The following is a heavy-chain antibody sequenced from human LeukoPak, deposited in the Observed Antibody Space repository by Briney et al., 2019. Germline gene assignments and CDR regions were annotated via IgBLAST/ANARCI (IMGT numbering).Heavy chain of an antibody. V-gene: IGHV3-30*02. J-gene: IGHJ4*02. D-gene: IGHD6-19*01. CDR1: GFTFSSYG. Sequence: PGGSLRLSCAASGFTFSSYGMHWVRQAPGKGLEWVAFIRYDGGNKYYADSVKGRFTISRDNPKNSPYLQMNSLRAEDTAVYYCARGSGHTVDSWGQGTLVTVSS. CDR2: IRYDGGNK. CDR3: ARGSGHTVDS.